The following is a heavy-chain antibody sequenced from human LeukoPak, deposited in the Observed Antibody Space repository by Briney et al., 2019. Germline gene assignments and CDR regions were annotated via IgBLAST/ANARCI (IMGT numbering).Heavy chain of an antibody. V-gene: IGHV4-39*01. Sequence: SETLSLTCTVSGDSISSNSHYWVWIRQPPGKGLEWIGSFSYTGRTYYNPSLKSRVTISVDTTKNQFSLKLSSVTAADTAVYYCASNPLTSSIAAVDYWGQGTLVTVSS. J-gene: IGHJ4*02. CDR3: ASNPLTSSIAAVDY. CDR2: FSYTGRT. D-gene: IGHD6-13*01. CDR1: GDSISSNSHY.